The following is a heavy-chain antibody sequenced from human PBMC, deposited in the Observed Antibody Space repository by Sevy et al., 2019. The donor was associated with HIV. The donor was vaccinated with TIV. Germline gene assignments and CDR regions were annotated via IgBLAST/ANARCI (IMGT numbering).Heavy chain of an antibody. CDR3: ARDRGTAAEGAFDI. J-gene: IGHJ3*02. D-gene: IGHD1-1*01. Sequence: SETLSLTCAVSGGSISSGGYSWSWIRQPPGKGLEWIGYIYHSGGTYYNPSLKSRVTISVDRSKNQFSLKLSAVTAADTAVYYCARDRGTAAEGAFDIWGQGTMVTVSS. CDR2: IYHSGGT. V-gene: IGHV4-30-2*01. CDR1: GGSISSGGYS.